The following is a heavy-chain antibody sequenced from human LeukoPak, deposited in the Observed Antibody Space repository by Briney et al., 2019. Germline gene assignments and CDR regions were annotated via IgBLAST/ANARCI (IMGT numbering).Heavy chain of an antibody. CDR2: IYTSGRT. CDR3: VRGTWLQLPLI. J-gene: IGHJ4*02. Sequence: SETLSLTCTVSGGSISYYYWNWIRQPAGKGLEWIGRIYTSGRTYYNPSLKSRVSMSVDTSKNQFSLKLSSVTAADTAVYYCVRGTWLQLPLIWGQGTLVTVSS. CDR1: GGSISYYY. V-gene: IGHV4-4*07. D-gene: IGHD5-24*01.